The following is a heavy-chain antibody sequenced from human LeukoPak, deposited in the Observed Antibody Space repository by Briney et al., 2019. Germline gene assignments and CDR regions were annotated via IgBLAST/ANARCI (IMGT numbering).Heavy chain of an antibody. CDR3: ARGARNYYGSGSYYNGMDV. CDR1: GDSVSSNSAA. CDR2: TYYRSKWYN. J-gene: IGHJ6*02. Sequence: SQTLSLTCAISGDSVSSNSAAWNWIRQSLSRGLEWLGRTYYRSKWYNDHAVSVKSRITINPDTSKNQFSLQLNSVTPEDTAVYYCARGARNYYGSGSYYNGMDVWGQGTTVTVSS. D-gene: IGHD3-10*01. V-gene: IGHV6-1*01.